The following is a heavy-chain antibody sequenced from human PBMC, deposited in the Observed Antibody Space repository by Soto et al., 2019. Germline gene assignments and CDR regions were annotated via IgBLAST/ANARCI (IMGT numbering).Heavy chain of an antibody. CDR1: GGSISSYD. J-gene: IGHJ4*02. D-gene: IGHD2-2*01. Sequence: SETLSLTCTVSGGSISSYDWSWIRQPAGKGLEWIGRIYTSGCTNYNPSLKSRVTMSVDTSKNQFSLKLSSVTAADTAVYYCARACSSNNCYDVFDYWGQGTRVTVAS. CDR3: ARACSSNNCYDVFDY. V-gene: IGHV4-4*07. CDR2: IYTSGCT.